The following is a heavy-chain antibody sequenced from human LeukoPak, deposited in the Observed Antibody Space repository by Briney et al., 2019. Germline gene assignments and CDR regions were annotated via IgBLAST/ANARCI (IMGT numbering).Heavy chain of an antibody. D-gene: IGHD4-17*01. CDR2: ISSSSTK. CDR1: GLTLRRYS. CDR3: AREMGGDNPIPLDY. J-gene: IGHJ4*02. V-gene: IGHV3-48*01. Sequence: GGSLRLSCGPSGLTLRRYSMNWVRQAPGKGLEWVSYISSSSTKYYADSVKGRFPISRDNAKNSLDLQMNSLRVEDTAVYQCAREMGGDNPIPLDYWGQGTLVTVSS.